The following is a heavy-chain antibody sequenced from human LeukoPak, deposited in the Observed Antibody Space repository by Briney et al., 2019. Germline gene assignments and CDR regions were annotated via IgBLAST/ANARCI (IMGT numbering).Heavy chain of an antibody. J-gene: IGHJ3*02. CDR3: AALAVAGTRPNDAFDI. D-gene: IGHD6-19*01. Sequence: GGSLRLSCAASGFTLSSYWMTWVRQAPGKGLEWVANIKQDGSEKYYVDSVKGRFTISRDNAKNSLYLQMNSLRAEDTAVYYCAALAVAGTRPNDAFDIWGQGTMVTVSS. V-gene: IGHV3-7*03. CDR1: GFTLSSYW. CDR2: IKQDGSEK.